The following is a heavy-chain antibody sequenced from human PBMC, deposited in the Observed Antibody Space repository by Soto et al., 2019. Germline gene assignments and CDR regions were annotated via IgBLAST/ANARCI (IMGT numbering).Heavy chain of an antibody. J-gene: IGHJ6*02. V-gene: IGHV3-21*01. CDR3: ARDCSGGSCYPGMDV. CDR2: ISSSGYI. Sequence: EGALRLTCAASGFNCISYTINWVRQAPGKRLEWLSSISSSGYIFSTDSVRGRFTISRDNAKNSVYLQINSLRAEDTAVYFCARDCSGGSCYPGMDVWGQGTTVTVSS. D-gene: IGHD2-15*01. CDR1: GFNCISYT.